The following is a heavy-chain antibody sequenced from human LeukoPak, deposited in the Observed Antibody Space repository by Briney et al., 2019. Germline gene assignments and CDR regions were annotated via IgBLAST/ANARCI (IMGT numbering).Heavy chain of an antibody. CDR1: GYSISSGYY. CDR3: ARDPGYYGSGNAYYYYGMDV. D-gene: IGHD3-10*01. CDR2: IYHSGST. J-gene: IGHJ6*04. Sequence: SETLSLTCAVSGYSISSGYYWGWIRQPPGKGLEWIGSIYHSGSTYYNPSLKSRVTISVDTSKNQFSLKLSSVTAADTAVYYCARDPGYYGSGNAYYYYGMDVWGKGTTVTVSS. V-gene: IGHV4-38-2*02.